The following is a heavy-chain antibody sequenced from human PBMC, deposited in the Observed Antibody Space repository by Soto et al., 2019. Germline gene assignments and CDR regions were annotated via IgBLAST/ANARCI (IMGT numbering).Heavy chain of an antibody. D-gene: IGHD3-9*01. CDR3: ATTTGYSYYYYGMGV. CDR1: GYHLTSYG. CDR2: ISAYNGDT. Sequence: QVQLVQSGAEVKKPGASVKVSCKASGYHLTSYGISWVRQAPGQGLEWMGWISAYNGDTNYAQKFQGRVTLTTDTSTSTAYMELRSLRSDDTAVYYCATTTGYSYYYYGMGVWGQGTTVTVSS. V-gene: IGHV1-18*01. J-gene: IGHJ6*02.